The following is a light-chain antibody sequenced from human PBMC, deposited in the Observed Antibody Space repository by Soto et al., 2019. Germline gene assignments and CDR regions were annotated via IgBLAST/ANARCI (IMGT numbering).Light chain of an antibody. CDR3: AAWDDSLNAYV. CDR1: DSNIGPNT. CDR2: NND. Sequence: QSVLTQPPSASGTPGQRVTISCSGGDSNIGPNTVNWYQQVPGTAPKLLIHNNDQRPSGVPDRISGSKSGTSASLAISGLHSDDEADYYCAAWDDSLNAYVFGIGTKLTVL. V-gene: IGLV1-44*01. J-gene: IGLJ1*01.